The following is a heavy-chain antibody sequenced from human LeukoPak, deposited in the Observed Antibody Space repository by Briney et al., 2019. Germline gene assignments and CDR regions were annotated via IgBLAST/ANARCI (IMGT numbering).Heavy chain of an antibody. CDR1: GGSISSSSYY. Sequence: SETLSLTCTVSGGSISSSSYYWGWIRQPPGKGLEWIGSIYYSGSTYYNPSLKSRVTISVDTSKNQFSLKLSSVTAADTAVYYCASRRIVVVPAALLNWFDPWGQGTLVTVSS. J-gene: IGHJ5*02. CDR3: ASRRIVVVPAALLNWFDP. CDR2: IYYSGST. D-gene: IGHD2-2*02. V-gene: IGHV4-39*01.